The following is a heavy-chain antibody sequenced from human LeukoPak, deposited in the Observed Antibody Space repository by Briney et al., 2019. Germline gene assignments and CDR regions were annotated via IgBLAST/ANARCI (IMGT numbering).Heavy chain of an antibody. V-gene: IGHV5-51*01. CDR1: GYSFTSYW. J-gene: IGHJ4*02. CDR3: ASGRDIMATSLGAFDY. Sequence: GESPKISCKGSGYSFTSYWIGWVRQMPGEGLEWMGIIYPGDSDTRYSPSFQGQVTISADKSISTAYLQWSSLKASDTAMYYCASGRDIMATSLGAFDYWGQGTLVTVSS. CDR2: IYPGDSDT. D-gene: IGHD5-12*01.